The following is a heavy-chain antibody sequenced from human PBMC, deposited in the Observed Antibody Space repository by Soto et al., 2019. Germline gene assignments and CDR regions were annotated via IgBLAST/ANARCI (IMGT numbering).Heavy chain of an antibody. D-gene: IGHD3-16*01. V-gene: IGHV3-23*01. CDR3: AKDLWAGKTGFYYYGMDV. CDR1: GFTFSSYA. J-gene: IGHJ6*02. Sequence: GGSLRLSCAASGFTFSSYAMSWVRQAPGKGLEWVSAISGSGGSTYYADSVKGRFTISRDNSKNTLYLQMNSLRAEDTAVYYCAKDLWAGKTGFYYYGMDVWGQGTTVTVSS. CDR2: ISGSGGST.